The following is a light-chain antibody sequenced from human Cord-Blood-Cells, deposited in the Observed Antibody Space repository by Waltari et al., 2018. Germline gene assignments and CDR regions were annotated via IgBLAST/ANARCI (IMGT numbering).Light chain of an antibody. CDR1: QSISSY. J-gene: IGKJ1*01. CDR3: QQSYSTPPT. V-gene: IGKV1-39*01. Sequence: DIQMTQSPSSLSASVGAIVTITCRASQSISSYLNWYQQKPGKAPKLLIYAASSLQSGVPSRFSGSGSGTDFTLTISSLQPEDFATYYCQQSYSTPPTFGQGTKVEIK. CDR2: AAS.